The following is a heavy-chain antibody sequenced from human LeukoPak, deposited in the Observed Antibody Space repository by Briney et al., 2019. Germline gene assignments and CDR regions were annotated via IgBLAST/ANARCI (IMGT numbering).Heavy chain of an antibody. V-gene: IGHV3-23*01. CDR2: ISGSGGTT. J-gene: IGHJ4*02. D-gene: IGHD4-23*01. CDR1: GITFSSYA. CDR3: ASACGGNDIFDY. Sequence: GGSLRLSCAASGITFSSYAMSWVRQAPGKGLEWVSGISGSGGTTYYADSAKGRFTISRDTSKNTLYLQMNSLRAEDTAGYFCASACGGNDIFDYWGQGTLVTVSS.